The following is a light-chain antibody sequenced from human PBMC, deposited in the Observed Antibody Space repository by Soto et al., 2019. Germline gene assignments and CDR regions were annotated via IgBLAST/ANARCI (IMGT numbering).Light chain of an antibody. CDR3: HQYGLSPMVT. V-gene: IGKV3-20*01. J-gene: IGKJ3*01. CDR2: AAS. CDR1: QSLTSNY. Sequence: EIVLTQSPGTLSLSPGERATLSCRASQSLTSNYLAWYQHKPGQAPRLLIYAASSRATGIPDRFSGGGPGTDFTLTISRLEPEDFALYYCHQYGLSPMVTFGPGTKVDIK.